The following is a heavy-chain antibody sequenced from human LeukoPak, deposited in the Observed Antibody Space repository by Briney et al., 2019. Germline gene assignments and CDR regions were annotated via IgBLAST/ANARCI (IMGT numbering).Heavy chain of an antibody. J-gene: IGHJ4*02. D-gene: IGHD3-10*01. CDR2: ISYDGSNK. CDR1: GFSFSNYA. CDR3: ARDHYYGSGSYTAFDF. Sequence: GGSLRLSCAASGFSFSNYAIHWVRQAPGKGLEWVAVISYDGSNKYYADSVKGRFTISRDNSKNTLYLQVNSLRGEDTAVYYCARDHYYGSGSYTAFDFWGLGTLVTVSS. V-gene: IGHV3-30*04.